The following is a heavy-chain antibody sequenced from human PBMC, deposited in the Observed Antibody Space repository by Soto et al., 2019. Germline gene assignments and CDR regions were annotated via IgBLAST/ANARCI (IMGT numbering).Heavy chain of an antibody. J-gene: IGHJ6*02. Sequence: GGSLRLSCAASGFTFSSYGMHWVRQAPGKGLEWVAVIWYDGSNKYYADSVKGRFTISRDNSKNTLYLQMNSLRAEDTAVYYCARSPNYDFWSGYYWVYYYYGMDVWGQGTTVTVSS. CDR2: IWYDGSNK. D-gene: IGHD3-3*01. CDR1: GFTFSSYG. CDR3: ARSPNYDFWSGYYWVYYYYGMDV. V-gene: IGHV3-33*01.